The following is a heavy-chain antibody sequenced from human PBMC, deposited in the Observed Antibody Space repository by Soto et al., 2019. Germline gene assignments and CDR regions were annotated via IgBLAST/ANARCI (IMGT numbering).Heavy chain of an antibody. CDR1: GFTFSSYA. D-gene: IGHD3-3*01. CDR2: ISGSGGST. CDR3: ASHVLRFLEWLFSIDY. J-gene: IGHJ4*02. V-gene: IGHV3-23*01. Sequence: GGSLGLSCAASGFTFSSYAMSWVRQAPGKGLEWVSAISGSGGSTYYADSVKGRFTISRDNSKNTLYLQMNSLRAEDTAVYYCASHVLRFLEWLFSIDYWGQGTLVTVSS.